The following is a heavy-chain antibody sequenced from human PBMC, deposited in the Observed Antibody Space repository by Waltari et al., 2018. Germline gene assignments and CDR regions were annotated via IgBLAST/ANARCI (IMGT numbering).Heavy chain of an antibody. J-gene: IGHJ4*02. CDR2: ISWDGGST. CDR1: GFTFDDYA. D-gene: IGHD3-10*01. Sequence: EVQLVESGGVVVQPGGSLRLSCAASGFTFDDYAMHWVRQAPGKGLEWVSLISWDGGSTYYADSVKGRFTISRDNSKNSLYLQMNSLRAEDTALYYSAKATSYGSGSLDYWGQGTLVTVSS. V-gene: IGHV3-43D*03. CDR3: AKATSYGSGSLDY.